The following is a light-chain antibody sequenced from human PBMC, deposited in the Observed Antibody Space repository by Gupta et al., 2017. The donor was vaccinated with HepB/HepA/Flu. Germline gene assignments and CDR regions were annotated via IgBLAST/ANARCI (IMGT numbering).Light chain of an antibody. CDR1: SSDVGGYNY. CDR3: CSYSGSYTHWV. CDR2: DVS. Sequence: QSALTQTRSVSGSPGQSDTIPCTGPSSDVGGYNYVSWYQQHPGKAPKLMIYDVSKRPSGVPDRFSGSKSGNTASLTISGLQAEDEADYYCCSYSGSYTHWVFGGGTKLTVL. J-gene: IGLJ3*02. V-gene: IGLV2-11*01.